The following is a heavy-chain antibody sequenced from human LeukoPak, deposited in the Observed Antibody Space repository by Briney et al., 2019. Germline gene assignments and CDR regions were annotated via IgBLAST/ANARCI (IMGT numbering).Heavy chain of an antibody. J-gene: IGHJ2*01. V-gene: IGHV4-34*01. CDR2: INHSGST. Sequence: PSETLSLTCAVYGGSFSGYYWSWIRQPPGKGLEWTGEINHSGSTNYNPSLKSRVTISVDTSKNQFSLKLSSVTAADTAVYYCARQGNWGSAWYFELWGRGTLVTVSS. CDR1: GGSFSGYY. CDR3: ARQGNWGSAWYFEL. D-gene: IGHD7-27*01.